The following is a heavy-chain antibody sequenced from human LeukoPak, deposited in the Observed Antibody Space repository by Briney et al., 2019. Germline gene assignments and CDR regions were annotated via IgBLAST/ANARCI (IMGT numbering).Heavy chain of an antibody. Sequence: SVKVSCKASGGTFSSEAFIWVRQAPGQGLEWMGGIIPIFGRADYAQKFQDIVTIATDESTSTVYMELSSLRSEDTAVYYCARGETILNWFDPWGQGTLVTVSS. CDR1: GGTFSSEA. D-gene: IGHD1-1*01. V-gene: IGHV1-69*05. CDR3: ARGETILNWFDP. J-gene: IGHJ5*02. CDR2: IIPIFGRA.